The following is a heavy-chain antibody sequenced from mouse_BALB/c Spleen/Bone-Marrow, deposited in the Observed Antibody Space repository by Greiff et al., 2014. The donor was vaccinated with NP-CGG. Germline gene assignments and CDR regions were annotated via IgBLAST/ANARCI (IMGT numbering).Heavy chain of an antibody. D-gene: IGHD4-1*01. CDR1: GYTFTDYN. CDR3: ERLGRDD. CDR2: IYPYNGGT. Sequence: EVKLMESGPELVKPGASVKISCKASGYTFTDYNMHWVKQSHGKSLEWIGYIYPYNGGTCYNLKLKSKATLTVDNSSSTDYMELRSLTSEKAAVYYCERLGRDDWGPGTTLTVSS. J-gene: IGHJ2*01. V-gene: IGHV1S29*02.